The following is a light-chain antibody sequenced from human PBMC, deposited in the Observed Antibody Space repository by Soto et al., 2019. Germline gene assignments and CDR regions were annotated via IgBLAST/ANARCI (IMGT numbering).Light chain of an antibody. CDR2: DAS. CDR1: QTIDTR. Sequence: DIQMTQSPSSLSSSVGDRVTITCRATQTIDTRLAWYQQKPGEAPKLLIYDASSLENGVPSRFSGSGSGTEFTLTISGLQPDDFATYYCQVYGSSLTFGGGTKVDIK. V-gene: IGKV1-5*01. CDR3: QVYGSSLT. J-gene: IGKJ4*01.